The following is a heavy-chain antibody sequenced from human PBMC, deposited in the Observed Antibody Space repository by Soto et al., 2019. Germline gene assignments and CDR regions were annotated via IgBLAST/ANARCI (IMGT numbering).Heavy chain of an antibody. D-gene: IGHD3-9*01. CDR2: IKEDGSEK. V-gene: IGHV3-7*01. CDR3: ARADAPYDILTGYYAFDI. CDR1: GFTFSNYW. J-gene: IGHJ3*02. Sequence: GGSLRLSCAASGFTFSNYWMSWVRQAPGKGLEWVANIKEDGSEKYYVGSVKGRFTISRDNAKNSLYLQMNSLRAEDTAVYYCARADAPYDILTGYYAFDIWGQGTXVTVSS.